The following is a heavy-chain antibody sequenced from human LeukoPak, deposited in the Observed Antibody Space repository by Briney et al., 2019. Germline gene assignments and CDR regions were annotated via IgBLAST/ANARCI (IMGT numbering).Heavy chain of an antibody. Sequence: SETLSLTCTVSGGSISCYYWSWIRQPPGKGLEGIGYIYYSGSTNYNPSLKSRVTISVDTSKNQFSLKLSSVTAADTAVYYCARDHNWNDAGGFDYWGQGTLVTVSS. D-gene: IGHD1-1*01. V-gene: IGHV4-59*01. CDR3: ARDHNWNDAGGFDY. CDR2: IYYSGST. CDR1: GGSISCYY. J-gene: IGHJ4*02.